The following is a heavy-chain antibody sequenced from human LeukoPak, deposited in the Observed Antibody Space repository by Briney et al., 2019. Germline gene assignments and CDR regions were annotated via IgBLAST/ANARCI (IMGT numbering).Heavy chain of an antibody. V-gene: IGHV3-30*02. CDR2: ILYDGSNK. CDR3: AKVYEYGDNDWFDS. CDR1: GFTFSSYG. J-gene: IGHJ5*01. D-gene: IGHD4-17*01. Sequence: GGSLRLSCGASGFTFSSYGMHWVRQAPGKGLEWVAFILYDGSNKNYADSVNGRFTISRDNSKNTLYLQMNSLRAEDTAVYYCAKVYEYGDNDWFDSWGQGTLVTVSS.